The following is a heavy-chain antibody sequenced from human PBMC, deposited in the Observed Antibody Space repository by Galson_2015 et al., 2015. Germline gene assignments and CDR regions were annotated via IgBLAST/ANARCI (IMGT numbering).Heavy chain of an antibody. CDR3: ASRRRGRYYHFDY. V-gene: IGHV4-4*02. CDR1: GGSISSSNW. J-gene: IGHJ4*02. Sequence: ETLSLTCAVSGGSISSSNWWSWVRQPPGKGLEWIGEIYHSGSTNYNPSLKSRVTISVDKSKNQFSLKLSSVTAADTAVYYCASRRRGRYYHFDYWGQGTLVTVSS. D-gene: IGHD3-10*01. CDR2: IYHSGST.